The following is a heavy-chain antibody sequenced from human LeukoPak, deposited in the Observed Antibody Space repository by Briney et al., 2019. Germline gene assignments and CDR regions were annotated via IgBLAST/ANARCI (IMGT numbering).Heavy chain of an antibody. Sequence: ASVKVSCKASGGTFSSYDISWVRQAPGQGLEWMGGITPMFGTANHAQKFQGRVTITAVESMSTVYMELSSLRFEDTDVYYCARGWLAEATVVTPYNYWGQGTLVTVSS. CDR1: GGTFSSYD. D-gene: IGHD4-23*01. V-gene: IGHV1-69*13. CDR2: ITPMFGTA. J-gene: IGHJ4*02. CDR3: ARGWLAEATVVTPYNY.